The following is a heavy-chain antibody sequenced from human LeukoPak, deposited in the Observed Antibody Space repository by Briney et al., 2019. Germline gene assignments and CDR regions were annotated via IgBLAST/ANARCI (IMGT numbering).Heavy chain of an antibody. Sequence: GGSLRLSCAASGFTFSPYAMHWVRQAPGKGLEWMADISSDGSIIYYADSVKGRFTISRDNAQNSLYLQMNSLRAEDSSVYYCARPTTVTTISADAFDIWGQGTMVTVSS. D-gene: IGHD4-17*01. CDR3: ARPTTVTTISADAFDI. CDR2: ISSDGSII. CDR1: GFTFSPYA. V-gene: IGHV3-30-3*01. J-gene: IGHJ3*02.